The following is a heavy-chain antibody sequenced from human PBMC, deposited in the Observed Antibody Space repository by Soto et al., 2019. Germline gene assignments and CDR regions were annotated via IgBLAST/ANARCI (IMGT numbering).Heavy chain of an antibody. CDR1: GYTFRSYD. CDR3: ARAYGAGSFDF. J-gene: IGHJ5*01. Sequence: QVQLVQSGAEVKKPGASVKVSCTGSGYTFRSYDIHWVRQATGQGLEWMGWVNPNTGNTGYAQKFQGRVTMTRDKSKRSAYLEGNSLTSEDTAIYYCARAYGAGSFDFWGQGTLVSVSS. D-gene: IGHD3-10*01. CDR2: VNPNTGNT. V-gene: IGHV1-8*01.